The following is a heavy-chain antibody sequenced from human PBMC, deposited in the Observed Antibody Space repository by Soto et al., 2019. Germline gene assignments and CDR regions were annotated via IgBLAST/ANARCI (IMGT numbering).Heavy chain of an antibody. V-gene: IGHV3-30*18. CDR3: ANSGRYCSSTSCYSYYYYGMDV. Sequence: QVQLVESGGGVVQPGRSPRLSCAASGFTFSSYGMHWVRQAPGKGLEWVAVISYDGSNKYYADSVKGRFTISRDNSKNTLYLQMNSLRAEDTAVYYCANSGRYCSSTSCYSYYYYGMDVWGQGTTVTVSS. CDR2: ISYDGSNK. D-gene: IGHD2-2*01. CDR1: GFTFSSYG. J-gene: IGHJ6*02.